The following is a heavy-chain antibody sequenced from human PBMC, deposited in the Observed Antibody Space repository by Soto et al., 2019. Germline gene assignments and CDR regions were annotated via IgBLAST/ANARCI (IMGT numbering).Heavy chain of an antibody. Sequence: QLQESGPGLVKPSQTLSLTCSVSGGSINNNDYYWSWIRQTPGKGLEWIGYVYYSGSSDYIPSLKSRLSMSIDKSKNQFHLKLNYVTAADTATYYCARMSYFYDKWYFDLWGRGTLVTVSS. CDR2: VYYSGSS. CDR3: ARMSYFYDKWYFDL. V-gene: IGHV4-30-4*01. CDR1: GGSINNNDYY. J-gene: IGHJ2*01. D-gene: IGHD3-22*01.